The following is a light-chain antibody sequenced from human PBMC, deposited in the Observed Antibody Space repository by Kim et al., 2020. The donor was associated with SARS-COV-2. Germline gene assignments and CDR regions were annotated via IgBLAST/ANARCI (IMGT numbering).Light chain of an antibody. V-gene: IGKV1D-8*01. Sequence: SASTGDRVTISCRVSQGISTSLAWYQQKPGKAPELLIYSASTLQSGVPSRFSGSGSGTDFTLSISRLQSEDFATYYCQQYNSFPYTFGQGTKLEI. J-gene: IGKJ2*01. CDR2: SAS. CDR3: QQYNSFPYT. CDR1: QGISTS.